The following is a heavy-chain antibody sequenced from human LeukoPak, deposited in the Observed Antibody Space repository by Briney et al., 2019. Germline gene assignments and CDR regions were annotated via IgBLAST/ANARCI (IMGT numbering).Heavy chain of an antibody. J-gene: IGHJ4*02. CDR1: GFTFSSCA. V-gene: IGHV3-23*01. CDR3: ARGLYYYDTSGYLYY. Sequence: GGSLRLSCAASGFTFSSCAMSWVRQAPGKGLDWVSAISGSGGSTYYADSVKGRFTISRDNSKNTLYLQMNSLRAEDTAVYYCARGLYYYDTSGYLYYWGQGTLVTVSS. CDR2: ISGSGGST. D-gene: IGHD3-22*01.